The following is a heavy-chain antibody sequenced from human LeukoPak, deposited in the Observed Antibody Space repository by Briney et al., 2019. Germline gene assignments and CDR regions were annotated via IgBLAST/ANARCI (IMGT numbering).Heavy chain of an antibody. D-gene: IGHD2-15*01. V-gene: IGHV3-21*01. CDR2: ISSSRSWI. Sequence: GWSLRLSCAASGFTFSRYSMNWVRQAPGKGLEWVSPISSSRSWIYYAHSVKGRFTISRDKAKNSLYLHMNSLRAGDTAVYYCNTAPNSVVLWGQGTLATVSS. CDR1: GFTFSRYS. J-gene: IGHJ4*02. CDR3: NTAPNSVVL.